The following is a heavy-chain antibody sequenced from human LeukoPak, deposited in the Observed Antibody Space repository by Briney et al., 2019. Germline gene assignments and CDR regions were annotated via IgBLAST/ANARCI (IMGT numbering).Heavy chain of an antibody. CDR3: ARGNPVATTGTKGGWFDP. V-gene: IGHV4-59*01. J-gene: IGHJ5*02. D-gene: IGHD1-1*01. CDR1: GDSISSYY. CDR2: IYDSGST. Sequence: SETLSLTCTVSGDSISSYYWSWIRQPPGKGLGWIGYIYDSGSTNYNPSLKSRVTISLDTSKNQFSLKLRSVTAADTALYYCARGNPVATTGTKGGWFDPWGQGTLVTVSS.